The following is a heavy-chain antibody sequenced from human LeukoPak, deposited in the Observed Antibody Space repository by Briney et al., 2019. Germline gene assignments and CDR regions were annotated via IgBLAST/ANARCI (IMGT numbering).Heavy chain of an antibody. CDR3: ARDARDIVVVPAALGYYYGMDV. CDR2: ISYDGSNK. D-gene: IGHD2-2*01. V-gene: IGHV3-30*04. J-gene: IGHJ6*04. CDR1: GFTFSSYA. Sequence: GGSLRLSCAASGFTFSSYAMHWVRQAPGKGLEWVAVISYDGSNKYYADSVKGRFTISRDNSKNTLYLQMNSLRAEDTAVYYCARDARDIVVVPAALGYYYGMDVWGKGTTVTVSS.